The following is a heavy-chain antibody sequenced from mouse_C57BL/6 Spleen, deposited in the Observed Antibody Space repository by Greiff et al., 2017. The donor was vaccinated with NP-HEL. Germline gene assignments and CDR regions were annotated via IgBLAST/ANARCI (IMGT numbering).Heavy chain of an antibody. CDR2: IHPTSGST. CDR1: GYTFTSYW. V-gene: IGHV1-64*01. CDR3: ARGRSDYGSSWYFDV. J-gene: IGHJ1*03. Sequence: VQLQQPGAELVKPGASVKLSCKASGYTFTSYWMHWVKQRPGQGLEWIGMIHPTSGSTNYNEKFKSKATLTVDKSSSTAYMQLSSLTSEDSAAYDCARGRSDYGSSWYFDVWGTGTTVTVSS. D-gene: IGHD1-1*01.